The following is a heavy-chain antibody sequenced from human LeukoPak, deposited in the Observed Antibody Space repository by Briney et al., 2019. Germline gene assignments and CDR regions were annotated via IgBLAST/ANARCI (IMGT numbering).Heavy chain of an antibody. Sequence: GESLKISCKGSGYTFTSYWIGWVRQMPGKGLEWMGIIYPGDSDTRYSPSFEGQVTISADKSISTAYLQWTSLKASDTAMYYCARGGERVAADYGGQGTLVTVSS. CDR1: GYTFTSYW. J-gene: IGHJ4*02. D-gene: IGHD6-25*01. V-gene: IGHV5-51*01. CDR3: ARGGERVAADY. CDR2: IYPGDSDT.